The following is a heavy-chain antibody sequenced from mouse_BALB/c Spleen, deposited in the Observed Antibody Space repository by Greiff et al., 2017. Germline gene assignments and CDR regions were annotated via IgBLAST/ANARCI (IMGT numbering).Heavy chain of an antibody. CDR3: ARFLLRGAMDY. CDR2: ISSGGSYT. Sequence: EVQRVESGGGLVKPGGSLKLSCAASGFTFSSYAMSWVRQSPEKRLEWVAEISSGGSYTYYPDTVTGRFTISRDNAKNTLYLEMSSLRSEDTAMYYCARFLLRGAMDYWGQGTSVTVSS. CDR1: GFTFSSYA. V-gene: IGHV5-9-4*01. D-gene: IGHD2-10*01. J-gene: IGHJ4*01.